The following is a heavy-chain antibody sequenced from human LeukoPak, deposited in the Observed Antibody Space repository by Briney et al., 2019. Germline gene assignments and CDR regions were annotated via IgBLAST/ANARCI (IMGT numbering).Heavy chain of an antibody. CDR3: ARDRGPGRGAFDI. CDR1: GFTFTGYY. Sequence: ASVKVSCKTSGFTFTGYYIHWVRQAPGQRPEWMGWINPSSGGTDYAQKLQGRVTMTTDTSTSTAYMELRSLRSDDTAVYYCARDRGPGRGAFDIWGQGTMVTVSS. CDR2: INPSSGGT. J-gene: IGHJ3*02. V-gene: IGHV1-2*02. D-gene: IGHD3-10*01.